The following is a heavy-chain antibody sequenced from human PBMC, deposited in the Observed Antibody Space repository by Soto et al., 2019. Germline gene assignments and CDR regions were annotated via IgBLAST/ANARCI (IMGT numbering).Heavy chain of an antibody. Sequence: RASVKVSCKASGGTFSSYAISWVRQAPGQGLEWMGGIIPIFGTANYAQKFQGRVTITADKSTSTAYMELSSLRSEDTAVYYCARGDTDYYDSSAVYAPDAFDIWGQGTMVTVSS. J-gene: IGHJ3*02. CDR3: ARGDTDYYDSSAVYAPDAFDI. D-gene: IGHD3-22*01. V-gene: IGHV1-69*06. CDR2: IIPIFGTA. CDR1: GGTFSSYA.